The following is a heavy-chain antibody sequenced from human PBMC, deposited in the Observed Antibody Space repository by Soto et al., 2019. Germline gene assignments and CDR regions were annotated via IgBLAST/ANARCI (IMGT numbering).Heavy chain of an antibody. V-gene: IGHV4-61*01. CDR3: ARTTAVPNTLRSRYFFDY. CDR1: GGSVSDKTYY. CDR2: VYYSGTT. Sequence: SETLSLTCPVSGGSVSDKTYYWSWIRQPPGKRLEWIGYVYYSGTTNYNPSLKSRVTISVDLSKNRFSLRLSSVTTADTALYYCARTTAVPNTLRSRYFFDYWGQGTLVTVSS. D-gene: IGHD4-17*01. J-gene: IGHJ4*02.